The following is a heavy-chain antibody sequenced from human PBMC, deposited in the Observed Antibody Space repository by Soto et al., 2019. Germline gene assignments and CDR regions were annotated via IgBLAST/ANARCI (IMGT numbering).Heavy chain of an antibody. D-gene: IGHD3-22*01. Sequence: GGSLRLSCAASGFTFSTYAMSWVRQAPGKGLEWVSVISSRGETTYYADSVKGRFTISRDNSKNTLYLQMNSLRAEDTAVYYCARIPAGYDSSVFFSAFDIWGQGAMVTVSS. J-gene: IGHJ3*02. CDR3: ARIPAGYDSSVFFSAFDI. CDR1: GFTFSTYA. CDR2: ISSRGETT. V-gene: IGHV3-23*01.